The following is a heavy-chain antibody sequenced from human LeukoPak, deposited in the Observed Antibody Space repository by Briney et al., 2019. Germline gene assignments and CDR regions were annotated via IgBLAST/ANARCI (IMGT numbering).Heavy chain of an antibody. V-gene: IGHV3-74*01. CDR1: GFTFSSYW. Sequence: PGGSLRLSCAASGFTFSSYWMHWVRQAPGKGLVWVSRINSDGSSTSYADSVKGRFTISRDNSKNTLYLQMNSLRAEDTAVYYCARDRIAVAGSYYYMDVWGKGATVTVSS. J-gene: IGHJ6*03. CDR3: ARDRIAVAGSYYYMDV. CDR2: INSDGSST. D-gene: IGHD6-19*01.